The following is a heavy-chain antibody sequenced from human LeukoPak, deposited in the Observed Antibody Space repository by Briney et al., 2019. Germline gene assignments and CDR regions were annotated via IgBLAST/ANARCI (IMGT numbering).Heavy chain of an antibody. CDR3: TTAPRGYCSGGSCSYAFDI. CDR2: IKSKSDGGTT. D-gene: IGHD2-15*01. J-gene: IGHJ3*02. CDR1: TFTFSNAW. Sequence: GGSLRLSCAASTFTFSNAWMSWVRQAPGKGLEWVGRIKSKSDGGTTDYAVPVKSRFTISRDESKTTLYLQMNSLKTEDTGVYYCTTAPRGYCSGGSCSYAFDIWGQGKMVTVSS. V-gene: IGHV3-15*01.